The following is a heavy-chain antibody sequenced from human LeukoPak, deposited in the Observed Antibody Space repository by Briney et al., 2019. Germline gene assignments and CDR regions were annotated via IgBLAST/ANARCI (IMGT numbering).Heavy chain of an antibody. CDR2: INPNSGDT. Sequence: ASVKVSCKASGYSFSGYYMHWVRQAPGQGLEWMGWINPNSGDTNYAQKFQGRVTMTRDTSISTAYMELSRLRSDDTAVYYCARDTGCSSTSCLYYYMDVWGKGTTVTVSS. V-gene: IGHV1-2*02. CDR1: GYSFSGYY. D-gene: IGHD2-2*01. J-gene: IGHJ6*03. CDR3: ARDTGCSSTSCLYYYMDV.